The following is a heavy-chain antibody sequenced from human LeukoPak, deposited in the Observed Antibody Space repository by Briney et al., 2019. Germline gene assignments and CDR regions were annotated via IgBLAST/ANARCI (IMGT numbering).Heavy chain of an antibody. CDR2: ISAYNGNT. J-gene: IGHJ4*02. V-gene: IGHV1-18*01. CDR1: GYTFTSYG. Sequence: GASVKVSCKASGYTFTSYGISWVLQVHGQGLQWLGWISAYNGNTNYAQKLQGRVTMTTDTSTSTAYMELRSLRSDDTAVYYCARDLLGIAVAEGYWGQGTLVTVSS. CDR3: ARDLLGIAVAEGY. D-gene: IGHD6-19*01.